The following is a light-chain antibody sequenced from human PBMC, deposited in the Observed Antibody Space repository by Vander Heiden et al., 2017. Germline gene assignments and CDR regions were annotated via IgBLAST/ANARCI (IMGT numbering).Light chain of an antibody. CDR2: LGS. V-gene: IGKV2-28*01. CDR3: MQALQTPWT. Sequence: DIVMTQSPLSLPVTPGEPDSIPCRSSQSLLHSNGYNYLDWYLQKPGQSPQLLIYLGSNRASGVPDRFSGSRSGTDFTLKISRVEAEDVGVYYCMQALQTPWTFGQGTKVEIK. CDR1: QSLLHSNGYNY. J-gene: IGKJ1*01.